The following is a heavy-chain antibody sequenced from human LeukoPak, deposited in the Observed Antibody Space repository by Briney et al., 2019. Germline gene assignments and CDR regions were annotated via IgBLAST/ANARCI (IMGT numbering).Heavy chain of an antibody. D-gene: IGHD3-22*01. CDR3: ARGRGDSSGYYSLDY. J-gene: IGHJ4*02. CDR1: GYSFNSYW. V-gene: IGHV5-51*01. Sequence: GESLKISCKGSGYSFNSYWIGWVRQMPGKGLEWMGIIYPGDSDTRYSPSFQGQVTISADKSISTAYLQWSSLKASDTAMYYCARGRGDSSGYYSLDYRGQGTLVTASS. CDR2: IYPGDSDT.